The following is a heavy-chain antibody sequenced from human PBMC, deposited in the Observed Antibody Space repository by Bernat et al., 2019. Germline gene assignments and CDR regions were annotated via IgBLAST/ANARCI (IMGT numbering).Heavy chain of an antibody. CDR1: GGSISSSSYY. CDR3: ARRAGYYYGAGTYYNGNFDY. J-gene: IGHJ4*02. CDR2: IYYSGTT. D-gene: IGHD3-10*01. V-gene: IGHV4-39*01. Sequence: QLQLQESGPGLVKPSETLSLTCTVSGGSISSSSYYWGWIRQPPGKGLEWIGSIYYSGTTYYNPSLKSRGTIPVDTSKNQFSLKLSSGTAADTAVYYGARRAGYYYGAGTYYNGNFDYWGQGTLVTVPS.